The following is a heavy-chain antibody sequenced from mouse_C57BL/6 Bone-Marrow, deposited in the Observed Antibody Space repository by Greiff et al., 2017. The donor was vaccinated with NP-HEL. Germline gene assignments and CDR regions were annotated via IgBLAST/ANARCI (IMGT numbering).Heavy chain of an antibody. J-gene: IGHJ2*01. CDR3: ARRVYGYEYDY. CDR1: GYTFTSYW. Sequence: VQLVESGAELVKPGASVKLSCKASGYTFTSYWMHWVKQRPGQGLEWIGYINPSSGYTKYNQKFKDKATLTADKSSSTAYMQLSSLTYEDSAVYYCARRVYGYEYDYWGQGTTLTVSS. CDR2: INPSSGYT. V-gene: IGHV1-7*01. D-gene: IGHD2-2*01.